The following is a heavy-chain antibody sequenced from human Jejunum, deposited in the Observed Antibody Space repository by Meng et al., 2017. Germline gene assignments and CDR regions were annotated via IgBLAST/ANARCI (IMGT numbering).Heavy chain of an antibody. J-gene: IGHJ4*02. D-gene: IGHD1-1*01. CDR1: GFTFNNYA. CDR2: ISSSGGST. V-gene: IGHV3-23*01. CDR3: ALEGLGTGHGTVDY. Sequence: GESLKISCAASGFTFNNYAMSWVRQTPRKGLEWVSSISSSGGSTFYADSVKGRFAISRDSSKNTLSLQMNSLGAEDTALYYCALEGLGTGHGTVDYWGQGTLVTVSS.